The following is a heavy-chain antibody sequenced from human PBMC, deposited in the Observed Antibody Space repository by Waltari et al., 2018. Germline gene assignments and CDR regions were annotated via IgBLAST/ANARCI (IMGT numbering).Heavy chain of an antibody. CDR1: GFTFSSYW. CDR2: IKQDGSEK. Sequence: EVQLVESGGGLVQPGGSLRLSCAASGFTFSSYWMSWVRQAPGKGLEWVANIKQDGSEKYYVDAGKGRVTISRDNAKNSLYLQMNSLRAEDTAVYYCARDINGDYADYYYYYYMDVWGKGTTVTVSS. D-gene: IGHD4-17*01. J-gene: IGHJ6*03. V-gene: IGHV3-7*01. CDR3: ARDINGDYADYYYYYYMDV.